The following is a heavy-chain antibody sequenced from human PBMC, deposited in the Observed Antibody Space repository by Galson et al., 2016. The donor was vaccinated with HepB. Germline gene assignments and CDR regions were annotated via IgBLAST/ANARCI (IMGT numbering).Heavy chain of an antibody. CDR3: ARAGGLDI. J-gene: IGHJ3*02. D-gene: IGHD1-26*01. V-gene: IGHV5-10-1*01. CDR2: XDPXXSYT. CDR1: XXXFXXXW. Sequence: QSGAEVKKPGESLRIXXXGSXXXFXXXWIXXXRQXXXKGXXWMXXXDPXXSYTNYXXSFQGHVTISAHNSINTVNLXXXSLEASXTAMYYCARAGGLDIWXXGTXVXVS.